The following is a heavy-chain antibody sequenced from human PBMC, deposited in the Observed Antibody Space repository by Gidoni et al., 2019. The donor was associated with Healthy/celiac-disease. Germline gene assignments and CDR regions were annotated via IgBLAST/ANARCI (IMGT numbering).Heavy chain of an antibody. CDR2: IYPGDSDT. D-gene: IGHD6-13*01. V-gene: IGHV5-51*01. CDR3: ARHRGIAAAGVGARAVSRYYGMDV. CDR1: GYSFTSYW. J-gene: IGHJ6*02. Sequence: EVQLVQSGAEVKKPGESPKISCKGSGYSFTSYWIGWVRQMPGKGLEWMGIIYPGDSDTRYSPSFQGQVTISADKSISTAYLQWSSLKASDTAMYYCARHRGIAAAGVGARAVSRYYGMDVRGQGTTVTVSS.